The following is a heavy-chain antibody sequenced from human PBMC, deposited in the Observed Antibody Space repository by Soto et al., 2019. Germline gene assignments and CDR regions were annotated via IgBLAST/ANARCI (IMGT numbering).Heavy chain of an antibody. J-gene: IGHJ6*02. Sequence: QVQLQESGPGLVKPSGTLSLTCAVSGGSISSSQWWSWVRQPPGKGLEWIGEIYHSGSTNYNPSLXCXDTLLVDKPKNQCSLMRSSVTAADTAVYYATRGMDVWGQGTTVTVSS. CDR2: IYHSGST. CDR1: GGSISSSQW. V-gene: IGHV4-4*02. CDR3: TRGMDV.